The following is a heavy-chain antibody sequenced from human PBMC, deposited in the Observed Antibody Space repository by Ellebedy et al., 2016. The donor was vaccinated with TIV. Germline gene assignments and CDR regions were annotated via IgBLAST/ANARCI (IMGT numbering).Heavy chain of an antibody. D-gene: IGHD1-1*01. CDR1: GFTFSSHW. Sequence: GESLKISCVVSGFTFSSHWMQWVRQAPGEGLVWVARINPDGSDTGYAGSVKGRFTISRDNAKNTLYLQMNSLRAEDTAVFYCARGTTGSGGYFDYWGQGALVTVSS. CDR3: ARGTTGSGGYFDY. V-gene: IGHV3-74*01. J-gene: IGHJ4*02. CDR2: INPDGSDT.